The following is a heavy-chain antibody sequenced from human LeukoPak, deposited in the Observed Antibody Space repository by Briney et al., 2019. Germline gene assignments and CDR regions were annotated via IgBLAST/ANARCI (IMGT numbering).Heavy chain of an antibody. Sequence: ASVKVSCKASGYTFTAYYMHWVRQAPGQGLEWMGWISAYNGNTDYAQKLQGRVTMTTDTSTSTAYMELRSLRSDDTAVYYCARDQCSSTGCYSSYWGQGTLVTVSS. V-gene: IGHV1-18*04. D-gene: IGHD2-2*01. J-gene: IGHJ4*02. CDR3: ARDQCSSTGCYSSY. CDR2: ISAYNGNT. CDR1: GYTFTAYY.